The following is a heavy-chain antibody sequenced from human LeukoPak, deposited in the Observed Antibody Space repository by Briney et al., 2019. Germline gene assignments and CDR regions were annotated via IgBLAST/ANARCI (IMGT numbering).Heavy chain of an antibody. V-gene: IGHV4-31*03. D-gene: IGHD4-23*01. CDR2: IYYSGST. CDR1: GVSISSGGYY. CDR3: ATEVSYGGNRFDY. Sequence: TASQTLSLTCTVSGVSISSGGYYWSWIRQHPGKGLEWIGYIYYSGSTYYNPSLKSRVTISVDTSKNQFSLKLSSVTAADTAVYYCATEVSYGGNRFDYWGQGTLVTVSS. J-gene: IGHJ4*02.